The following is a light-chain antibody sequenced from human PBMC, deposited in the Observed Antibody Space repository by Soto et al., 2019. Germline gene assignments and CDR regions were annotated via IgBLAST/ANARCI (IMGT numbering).Light chain of an antibody. Sequence: EIVMTQSPATLSVSPGERATLSCRASQSVSSNLAWYQQKPGQAPRLLIYGASTRATGIPARFSGSGSGTEVTLTIISLQSEDFAVYYCQQYNNWPPGTFGQGTKLEIK. J-gene: IGKJ2*02. CDR1: QSVSSN. V-gene: IGKV3-15*01. CDR2: GAS. CDR3: QQYNNWPPGT.